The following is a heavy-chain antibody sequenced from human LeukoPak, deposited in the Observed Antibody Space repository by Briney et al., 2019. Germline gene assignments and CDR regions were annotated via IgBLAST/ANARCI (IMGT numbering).Heavy chain of an antibody. V-gene: IGHV1-2*02. CDR2: INPNSGGT. CDR1: GYTFTVYY. J-gene: IGHJ4*02. Sequence: ASVKVSCKASGYTFTVYYMHWVRQAPGQGLEWMGWINPNSGGTNYAQKFQGRVTMTTDTSISTDYMELSRLRSDDTAVYYCAREDIVVVPAAGMDYWGQGTLVTVSS. D-gene: IGHD2-2*01. CDR3: AREDIVVVPAAGMDY.